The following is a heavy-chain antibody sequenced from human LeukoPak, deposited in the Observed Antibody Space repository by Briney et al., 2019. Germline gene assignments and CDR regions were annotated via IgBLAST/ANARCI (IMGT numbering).Heavy chain of an antibody. CDR2: MNPNSGNT. J-gene: IGHJ6*02. V-gene: IGHV1-8*01. D-gene: IGHD3-3*01. Sequence: GASVKVSFKASGYTFTSYDINWVRQATGQGLEWMGWMNPNSGNTGYAQKFQGRVTMTRNTSISTAYMELSSLRSEDTAVYYCARGFWSGYWGVYYYYGMDVWGQGTTVTVSS. CDR3: ARGFWSGYWGVYYYYGMDV. CDR1: GYTFTSYD.